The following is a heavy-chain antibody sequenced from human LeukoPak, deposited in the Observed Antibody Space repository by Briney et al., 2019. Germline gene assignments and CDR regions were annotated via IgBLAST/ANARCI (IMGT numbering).Heavy chain of an antibody. D-gene: IGHD3-22*01. J-gene: IGHJ4*02. CDR3: ARAFDTYSNYYDSSGYPDY. Sequence: ASVEVSCKASGYTFTSYYMHWVRQAPGQGLEWMGIINPSGGSTSYAQKFQGRVTMTRDTSTSTVYMELSSLRSEDTAVYYCARAFDTYSNYYDSSGYPDYWGQGTLVTVSS. V-gene: IGHV1-46*01. CDR1: GYTFTSYY. CDR2: INPSGGST.